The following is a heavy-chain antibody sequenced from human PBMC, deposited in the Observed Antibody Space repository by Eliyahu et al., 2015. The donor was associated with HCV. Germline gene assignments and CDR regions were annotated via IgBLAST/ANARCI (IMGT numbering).Heavy chain of an antibody. Sequence: QVQLQQWGAGLLKPSETLSLTCAVYGGSFSGYYWSWIRQPPGKGLXWIGEINHSGSTNYNPSLKSRVTISVDTSKNQFSLKLSSVTAADTAVYYCARIPDSGYDYLYYYGMDVWGQGTTVTVSS. D-gene: IGHD5-12*01. J-gene: IGHJ6*02. V-gene: IGHV4-34*01. CDR1: GGSFSGYY. CDR2: INHSGST. CDR3: ARIPDSGYDYLYYYGMDV.